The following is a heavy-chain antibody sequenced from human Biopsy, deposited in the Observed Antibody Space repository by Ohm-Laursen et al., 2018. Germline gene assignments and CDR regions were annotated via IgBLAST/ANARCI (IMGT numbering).Heavy chain of an antibody. CDR2: IYYSGST. V-gene: IGHV4-59*01. Sequence: SETLSLTCTVSGGSISSDYWSWIRQPPGKGLEWIGYIYYSGSTNYNPSLKSRVTISVDTSKNQFSLRLNSVTAADTAVYYYARATNSTGWPYYSFSGMDVWGQGTTVTASS. J-gene: IGHJ6*02. CDR1: GGSISSDY. CDR3: ARATNSTGWPYYSFSGMDV. D-gene: IGHD2/OR15-2a*01.